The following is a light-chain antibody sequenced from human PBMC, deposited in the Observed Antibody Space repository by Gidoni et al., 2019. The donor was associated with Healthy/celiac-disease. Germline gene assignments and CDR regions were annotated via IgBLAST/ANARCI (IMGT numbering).Light chain of an antibody. V-gene: IGKV3-11*01. Sequence: EIVLTQSPATLSLSPGERATLSCRASQSVSSYLAWYQQKPGQAPRLLIYDASNRATGIPARFSGSGSGTDFTLTIRSLAPEDFAVYYCQQRSNWPRATFXQXTKVEIK. CDR1: QSVSSY. CDR2: DAS. CDR3: QQRSNWPRAT. J-gene: IGKJ1*01.